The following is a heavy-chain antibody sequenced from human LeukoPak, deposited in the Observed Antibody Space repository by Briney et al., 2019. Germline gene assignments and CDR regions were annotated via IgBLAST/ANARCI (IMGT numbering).Heavy chain of an antibody. CDR2: ISYDGSNK. D-gene: IGHD2-21*01. J-gene: IGHJ6*02. V-gene: IGHV3-30-3*01. CDR3: ARPYSPFYYYYYGMDV. Sequence: PGGSLRLSCAASGFTFSSYAMHWVRQAPGKGLEWVAVISYDGSNKYYADSVKGRFTISRDNSKNTLYLQMNSLRAEDTAVYYCARPYSPFYYYYYGMDVWGQGTTVTVSS. CDR1: GFTFSSYA.